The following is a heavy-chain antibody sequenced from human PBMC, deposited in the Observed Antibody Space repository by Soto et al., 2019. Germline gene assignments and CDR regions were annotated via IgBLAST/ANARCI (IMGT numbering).Heavy chain of an antibody. Sequence: WETLSLTCTVSGGSISNYYWSWIRQPPGKGLEWIGYIYYSGSTNYNPSLKSRVTISVDTSKNQFSLKLNSVTAADTAVYYCARRGCSSAGCPYYFDYWGQGTLVTVSS. CDR2: IYYSGST. V-gene: IGHV4-59*01. D-gene: IGHD2-2*01. J-gene: IGHJ4*02. CDR1: GGSISNYY. CDR3: ARRGCSSAGCPYYFDY.